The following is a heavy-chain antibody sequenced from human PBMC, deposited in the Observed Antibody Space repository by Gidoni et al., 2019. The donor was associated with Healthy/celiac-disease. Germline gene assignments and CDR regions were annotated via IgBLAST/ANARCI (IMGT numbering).Heavy chain of an antibody. D-gene: IGHD1-26*01. CDR1: GFTFSSYG. CDR3: ARGGWELPFDY. J-gene: IGHJ4*02. CDR2: ICYDGSNK. Sequence: QVQLVESGGGVVQPGRSLRLSCAASGFTFSSYGMHWVRQAPGKGLEWVAVICYDGSNKYYADSVKGRFTISRDNSKNTLYLQMNSLRAEDTAVYYCARGGWELPFDYWGQGTLVTVSS. V-gene: IGHV3-33*01.